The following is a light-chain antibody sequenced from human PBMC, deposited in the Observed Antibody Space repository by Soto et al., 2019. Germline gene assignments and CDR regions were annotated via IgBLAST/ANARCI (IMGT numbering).Light chain of an antibody. Sequence: DILLTQSPSFLSASVGDRVTITCRASQGISSNLAWYQLKQGKAPNLLIYGTSTLQVGVPSRFSGSGSGTEFTLTISSLQPEDFATYYCQQRNSYPRTFGQGTKLESK. V-gene: IGKV1-9*01. J-gene: IGKJ2*01. CDR2: GTS. CDR3: QQRNSYPRT. CDR1: QGISSN.